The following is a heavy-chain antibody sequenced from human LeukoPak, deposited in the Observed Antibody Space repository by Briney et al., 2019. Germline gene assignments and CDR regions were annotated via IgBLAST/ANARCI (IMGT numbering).Heavy chain of an antibody. Sequence: ASVKVSCKASGYTFTNYGISWVRQAPGQGLEWMGWINTYNGNTNYAQKFQGRVTMTTDTYTSTAYMELRSLRSDDTAVYYCARNSPRDVAGRQFLLGVLSLLSQCDNCFDPWGQGTLVSVSS. CDR3: ARNSPRDVAGRQFLLGVLSLLSQCDNCFDP. J-gene: IGHJ5*02. CDR2: INTYNGNT. CDR1: GYTFTNYG. D-gene: IGHD3-16*01. V-gene: IGHV1-18*04.